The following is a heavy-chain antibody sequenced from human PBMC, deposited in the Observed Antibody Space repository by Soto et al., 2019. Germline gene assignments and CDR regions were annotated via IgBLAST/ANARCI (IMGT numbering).Heavy chain of an antibody. Sequence: PVGSLTLSCAACGCAFSSYAVSLVRQAPGKGLEWVSAISGSGGSTYYADSVKGRFTISRDNSKNTLYLQMNSLRAEDTAVYYCAKLHSSTNSGVYAIPRYYYYYGMDVWGQGTTVTVSS. D-gene: IGHD2-8*01. CDR3: AKLHSSTNSGVYAIPRYYYYYGMDV. V-gene: IGHV3-23*01. CDR1: GCAFSSYA. CDR2: ISGSGGST. J-gene: IGHJ6*02.